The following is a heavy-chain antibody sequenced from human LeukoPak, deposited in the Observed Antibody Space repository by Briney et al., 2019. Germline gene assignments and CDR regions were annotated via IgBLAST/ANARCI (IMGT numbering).Heavy chain of an antibody. CDR2: ITWNSGAT. Sequence: FLRLSCAASGFTFDDYAMHWVRQTPGKGLEWVSGITWNSGATVYADSVKGRFTISRDNAKNSLSLQMNSLRLEDTALYFCARDPGYHFYYYMDVWGKGTTVTVSS. CDR3: ARDPGYHFYYYMDV. CDR1: GFTFDDYA. J-gene: IGHJ6*03. V-gene: IGHV3-9*01.